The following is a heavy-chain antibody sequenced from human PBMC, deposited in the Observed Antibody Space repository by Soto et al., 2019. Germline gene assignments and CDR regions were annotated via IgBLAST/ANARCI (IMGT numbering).Heavy chain of an antibody. D-gene: IGHD1-26*01. Sequence: ASVKFSCKASGGIFSSYAINWVRQAPGQGLECMGGIIPIFGTANYAQKFQGRVTITAXXXXSXXXMXLXXLRXEXTAVYYCEREGAGCYGMDVSGRGTTVTGS. V-gene: IGHV1-69*13. CDR1: GGIFSSYA. CDR2: IIPIFGTA. CDR3: EREGAGCYGMDV. J-gene: IGHJ6*02.